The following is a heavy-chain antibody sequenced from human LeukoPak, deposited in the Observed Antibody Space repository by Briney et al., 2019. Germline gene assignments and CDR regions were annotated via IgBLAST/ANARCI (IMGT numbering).Heavy chain of an antibody. CDR3: ARGYDYSNYVGY. CDR2: ISAYNGNT. Sequence: ASVKVSCKASGYTFTSYGISWVRQAPGQGLEWMGWISAYNGNTNYAQRLQGRVTMTTDTSTSTAYMELSSLRSEDTAVYYCARGYDYSNYVGYWGQGTLVTVSS. V-gene: IGHV1-18*01. CDR1: GYTFTSYG. D-gene: IGHD4-11*01. J-gene: IGHJ4*02.